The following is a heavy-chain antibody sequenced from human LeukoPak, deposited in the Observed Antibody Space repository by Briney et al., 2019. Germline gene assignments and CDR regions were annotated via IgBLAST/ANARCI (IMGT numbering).Heavy chain of an antibody. D-gene: IGHD4-17*01. CDR3: ATDAPWVTTLGY. Sequence: GASVKVSCKVSGYTLTELSMHWVRQAPGKGLEWMGGFDPEDGETIYAQKFQGRVTMTEDTSTDTAYMELSSLRSEDTAVYYCATDAPWVTTLGYWGQGTLVTVSS. CDR1: GYTLTELS. CDR2: FDPEDGET. J-gene: IGHJ4*02. V-gene: IGHV1-24*01.